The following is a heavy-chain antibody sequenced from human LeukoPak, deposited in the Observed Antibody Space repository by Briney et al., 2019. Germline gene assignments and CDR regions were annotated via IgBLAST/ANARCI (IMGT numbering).Heavy chain of an antibody. D-gene: IGHD3-16*01. J-gene: IGHJ4*02. Sequence: GGSLRLSCAASGFTFSSYSMHWVRQAPGKGPESVSAISSDGSRTYYANSVKGRFTISRDNSKNTLYLQMGSLRPEDMAVYYCARERQGDYEYWSQGTLVTVSS. CDR1: GFTFSSYS. V-gene: IGHV3-64*01. CDR2: ISSDGSRT. CDR3: ARERQGDYEY.